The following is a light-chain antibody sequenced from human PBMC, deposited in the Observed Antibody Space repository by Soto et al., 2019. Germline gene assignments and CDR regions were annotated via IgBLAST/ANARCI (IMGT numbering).Light chain of an antibody. V-gene: IGKV3-15*01. CDR2: GAS. J-gene: IGKJ4*01. CDR1: QSVSSN. Sequence: EILMTQSPSTLSVSPGERATLSCRASQSVSSNLAWYQQKPGQAPRLLIYGASTRATGIQARFSGSGSGTDFTLTISSLEPEDFAVSFCQQRSDWVSFGGGTKV. CDR3: QQRSDWVS.